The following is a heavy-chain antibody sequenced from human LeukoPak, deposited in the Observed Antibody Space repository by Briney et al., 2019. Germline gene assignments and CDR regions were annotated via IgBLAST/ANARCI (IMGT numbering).Heavy chain of an antibody. D-gene: IGHD6-19*01. CDR3: ARVGSSGWYYYFDY. V-gene: IGHV1-2*02. J-gene: IGHJ4*02. CDR2: INPNSGGT. Sequence: ASVRVSCKASGYTFTGYYMHWVRQAPGQGLEWMGWINPNSGGTNYAQKFQGRVTMTRDTSISTAYTELSRLRSDDTAVYYCARVGSSGWYYYFDYWGQGTLVTVSS. CDR1: GYTFTGYY.